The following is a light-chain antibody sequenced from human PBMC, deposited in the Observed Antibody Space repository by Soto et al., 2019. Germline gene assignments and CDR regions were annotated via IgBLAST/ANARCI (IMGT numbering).Light chain of an antibody. V-gene: IGKV3-20*01. J-gene: IGKJ1*01. CDR2: GAS. Sequence: DIVLTQSPGSLSLSPGQRATLSCRASQSVDTTFFAWYQKKPGQAPRLLIDGASNRATGIPDRVSGSGSGTDFTLIISRLEPEDFAVYYCQQYMSSFTFGQGTKVEIK. CDR3: QQYMSSFT. CDR1: QSVDTTF.